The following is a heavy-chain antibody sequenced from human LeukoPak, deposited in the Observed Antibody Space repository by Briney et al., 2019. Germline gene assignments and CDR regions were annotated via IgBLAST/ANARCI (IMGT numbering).Heavy chain of an antibody. Sequence: PSETLSLTCTFSGGSVRSGDYYWNWIRQPPGKGLEWVGYISYTGDTQYNPSLNSRVTMSIDTSKNHLSLKLSSVTAADTAVYYCARDPSPLWFGEMRTCFDLWGRGTLVTVSS. CDR1: GGSVRSGDYY. CDR2: ISYTGDT. V-gene: IGHV4-30-4*01. D-gene: IGHD3-10*01. J-gene: IGHJ2*01. CDR3: ARDPSPLWFGEMRTCFDL.